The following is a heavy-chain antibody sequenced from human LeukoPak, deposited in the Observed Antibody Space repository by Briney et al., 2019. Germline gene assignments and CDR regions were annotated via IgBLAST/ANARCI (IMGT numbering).Heavy chain of an antibody. D-gene: IGHD1-26*01. CDR2: IYSSGST. CDR3: ARSRVGATILHFDY. J-gene: IGHJ4*02. V-gene: IGHV4-39*01. CDR1: GGSISSSSYC. Sequence: KPSETLSLTCTVSGGSISSSSYCWGWIRQPPGKGLEWIGSIYSSGSTYYNPSLKSRVTISVDTSKNQFSLKLSSVTAADTALFYCARSRVGATILHFDYWAREPWSPSPQ.